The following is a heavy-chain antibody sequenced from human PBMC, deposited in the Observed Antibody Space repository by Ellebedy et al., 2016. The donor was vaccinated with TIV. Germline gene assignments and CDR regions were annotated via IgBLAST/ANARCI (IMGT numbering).Heavy chain of an antibody. CDR3: RVWNYAIDF. Sequence: GESLKISCAGSGFPFSTYYMHWVRQVPGQGLVWVSRISTDGTIRDYADSVRGRFTVARDNAKNTLYLQLDNLRIEDTAVYYCRVWNYAIDFWGQGIPVTVSP. J-gene: IGHJ4*02. D-gene: IGHD1-7*01. CDR1: GFPFSTYY. V-gene: IGHV3-74*01. CDR2: ISTDGTIR.